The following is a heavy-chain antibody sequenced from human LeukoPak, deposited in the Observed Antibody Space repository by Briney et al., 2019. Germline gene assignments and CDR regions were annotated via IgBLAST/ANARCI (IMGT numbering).Heavy chain of an antibody. J-gene: IGHJ4*02. Sequence: ASVKVSCKASGYTFTGYYMHWVRQAPGQGLEWMERINPNSGGTNYAQKFQGRVTMTRDTSISTAYMELSRLRSDDTAVYYCARGDFNTVTTIYWGQGTLVTVSS. CDR3: ARGDFNTVTTIY. D-gene: IGHD4-17*01. CDR2: INPNSGGT. V-gene: IGHV1-2*06. CDR1: GYTFTGYY.